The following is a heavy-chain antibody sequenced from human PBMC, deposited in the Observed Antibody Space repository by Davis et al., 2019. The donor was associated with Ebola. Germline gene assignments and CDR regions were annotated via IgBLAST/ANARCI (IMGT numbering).Heavy chain of an antibody. CDR3: ASSPYYYYGMDV. CDR2: IDPSDSYT. Sequence: KVSCKSSGYSFTSYWISWVRQMPGKGLEWMGRIDPSDSYTNYSPSFQGHVTISADKSISTAYLQWSSLKASDTAMYYCASSPYYYYGMDVWGQGTTVTVSS. J-gene: IGHJ6*02. CDR1: GYSFTSYW. V-gene: IGHV5-10-1*01.